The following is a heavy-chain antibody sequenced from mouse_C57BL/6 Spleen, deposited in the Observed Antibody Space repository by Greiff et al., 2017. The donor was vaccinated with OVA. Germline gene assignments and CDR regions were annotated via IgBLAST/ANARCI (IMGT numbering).Heavy chain of an antibody. CDR2: IDPSDSYT. V-gene: IGHV1-50*01. Sequence: VQLQQSGAELVKPGASVKLSCKASGYTFTSYWMQWVKQRPGQGLEWIGEIDPSDSYTNYNQKFKGKATLTVDTSSSTAYMQLSSLTSEDSAVYYCARNYGSTYYFDYWGQGTTLTVSS. D-gene: IGHD1-1*01. CDR3: ARNYGSTYYFDY. J-gene: IGHJ2*01. CDR1: GYTFTSYW.